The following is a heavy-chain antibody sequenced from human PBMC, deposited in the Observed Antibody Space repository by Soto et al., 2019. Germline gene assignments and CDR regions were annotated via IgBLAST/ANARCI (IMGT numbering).Heavy chain of an antibody. Sequence: QVQLVESGGGVIQPGRSLRLSCAASGFTLRLHAMHWVRQAPDKGLEWVAQIWYDGSNKYYTDSVKGRFTVSRDDFKNTVFLQMDSLRAEDTAVYYCARDGQQLTPYALDVWGQGTTVIVSS. CDR1: GFTLRLHA. CDR3: ARDGQQLTPYALDV. CDR2: IWYDGSNK. J-gene: IGHJ6*02. D-gene: IGHD6-13*01. V-gene: IGHV3-33*08.